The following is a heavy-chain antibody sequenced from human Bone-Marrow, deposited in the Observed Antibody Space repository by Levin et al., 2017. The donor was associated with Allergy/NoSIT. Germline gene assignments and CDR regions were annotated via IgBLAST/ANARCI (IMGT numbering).Heavy chain of an antibody. J-gene: IGHJ6*02. CDR1: GFGFSGYG. Sequence: SCTASGFGFSGYGIHWVRQAPGKGLEWVAVISADGSDKNYADSVKGRFTLSRDNSKNTLNLQMSSLRPEDTAVYYCARDAYCTSTRCHNDPDAVYSYGLDVWGQGTTVTVSS. V-gene: IGHV3-30*03. D-gene: IGHD2-2*02. CDR2: ISADGSDK. CDR3: ARDAYCTSTRCHNDPDAVYSYGLDV.